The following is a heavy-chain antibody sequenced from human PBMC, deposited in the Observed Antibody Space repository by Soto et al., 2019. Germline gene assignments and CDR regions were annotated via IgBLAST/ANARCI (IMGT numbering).Heavy chain of an antibody. CDR2: ISWNSGSI. J-gene: IGHJ5*02. Sequence: GGSLRLSCAASGFTFDDYAMHWVRQAPGKGLEWVSGISWNSGSIGYADSVKGRFTISRDNAKNSLYLQMNSLRAEDTALYYCAKDTSQELGGNNWFDPWGQGTLVTVSS. V-gene: IGHV3-9*01. CDR1: GFTFDDYA. D-gene: IGHD1-7*01. CDR3: AKDTSQELGGNNWFDP.